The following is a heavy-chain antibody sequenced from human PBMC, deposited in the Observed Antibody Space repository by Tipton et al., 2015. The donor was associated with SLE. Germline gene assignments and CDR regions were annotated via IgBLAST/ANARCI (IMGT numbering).Heavy chain of an antibody. CDR3: ARQRGRDAFDI. J-gene: IGHJ3*02. Sequence: TLSLTCTVSGGSISSYYWSWIRQPPGKGLEWIGYIYYSGSTNYNPSLKSRVTISVDTSKNQFSLKLSSVTAADTAVYYCARQRGRDAFDIWGQGTMVTVSS. V-gene: IGHV4-59*07. CDR2: IYYSGST. CDR1: GGSISSYY. D-gene: IGHD3-10*01.